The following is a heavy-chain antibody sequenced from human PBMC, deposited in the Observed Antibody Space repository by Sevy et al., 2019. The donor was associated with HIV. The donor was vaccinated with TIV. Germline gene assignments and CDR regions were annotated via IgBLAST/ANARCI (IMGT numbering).Heavy chain of an antibody. CDR2: IKSEIDGGTT. CDR1: GFTFSNVW. J-gene: IGHJ4*02. CDR3: ATERWGSLDRSVLSLAPYFDN. D-gene: IGHD7-27*01. Sequence: GGSLRLSCAASGFTFSNVWMSWVRQAPGKGLEWLGRIKSEIDGGTTEYAAPVKGRFTISRDDSEDTLHLQMNSLKTDDTAVYYCATERWGSLDRSVLSLAPYFDNWGQGSLVTVSS. V-gene: IGHV3-15*01.